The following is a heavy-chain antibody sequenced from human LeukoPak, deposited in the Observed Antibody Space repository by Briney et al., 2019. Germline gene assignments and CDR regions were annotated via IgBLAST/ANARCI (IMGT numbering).Heavy chain of an antibody. D-gene: IGHD3-10*01. V-gene: IGHV3-21*01. CDR1: GFTFSSYS. CDR2: ISSSSYI. J-gene: IGHJ4*02. Sequence: GSLRLSCAASGFTFSSYSMNWVRQAPGKGLEWVSSISSSSYIYYADSVKGRFTISRDNAKNSLYLQMNSLRAEDTAVYYCARDQGGLLWFGELFNAPNYFDYWGQGTLVTVSS. CDR3: ARDQGGLLWFGELFNAPNYFDY.